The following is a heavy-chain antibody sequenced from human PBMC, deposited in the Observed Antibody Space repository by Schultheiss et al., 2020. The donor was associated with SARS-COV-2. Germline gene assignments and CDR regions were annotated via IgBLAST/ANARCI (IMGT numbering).Heavy chain of an antibody. CDR3: ARIRAPYSSSSFPLDY. J-gene: IGHJ4*02. V-gene: IGHV2-70*11. D-gene: IGHD6-6*01. Sequence: SGPTRVKPTQTLTLTCTFSGFSLSTSGMCVSWIRQPPGKALEWLARIDWDDDKYYSTSLKTRLTISKDTSKNQVVLTMTNMDPVDTATYYCARIRAPYSSSSFPLDYWGQGTLVTVSS. CDR2: IDWDDDK. CDR1: GFSLSTSGMC.